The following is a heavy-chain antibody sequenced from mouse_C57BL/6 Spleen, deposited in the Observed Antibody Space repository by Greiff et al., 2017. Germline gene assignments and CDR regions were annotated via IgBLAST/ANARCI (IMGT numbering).Heavy chain of an antibody. J-gene: IGHJ2*01. V-gene: IGHV5-4*03. Sequence: EVMLVESGGGLVKPGGSLKLSCAASGFTFSSYAMSWVRQTPEKRLEWVATISDGGSYTYYPDNVKGRFTISRDNAKNNLYLQMSHLKSEDTAMXYCARADSSGSFDYWGQGTTLTVSS. D-gene: IGHD3-2*02. CDR2: ISDGGSYT. CDR1: GFTFSSYA. CDR3: ARADSSGSFDY.